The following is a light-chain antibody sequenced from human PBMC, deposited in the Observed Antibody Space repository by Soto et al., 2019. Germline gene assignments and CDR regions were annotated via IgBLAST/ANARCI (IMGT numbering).Light chain of an antibody. CDR1: QPISTS. CDR2: ALS. J-gene: IGKJ4*01. CDR3: QQSYSTPLT. V-gene: IGKV1-39*01. Sequence: DIQVTQSPSSLSASIGDRVIIPCRASQPISTSLHWFQQKPGKAPKLLIYALSNLQSGVPSRFSGSGTGTEFTLIISSLQPEDVGNYFCQQSYSTPLTFGGGTKVQI.